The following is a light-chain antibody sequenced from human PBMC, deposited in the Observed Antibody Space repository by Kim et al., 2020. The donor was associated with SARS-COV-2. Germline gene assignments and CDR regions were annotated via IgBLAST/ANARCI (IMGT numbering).Light chain of an antibody. CDR1: QGVTTW. Sequence: ASVGDRVTYTCRASQGVTTWLASYQQKPGKAPKLLIYAASSVQSGVPSRFSSGGSGTDFTLTISSLLPEDIATYYCQQADSFPPTFGGGTKVDIK. CDR3: QQADSFPPT. J-gene: IGKJ4*01. CDR2: AAS. V-gene: IGKV1-12*01.